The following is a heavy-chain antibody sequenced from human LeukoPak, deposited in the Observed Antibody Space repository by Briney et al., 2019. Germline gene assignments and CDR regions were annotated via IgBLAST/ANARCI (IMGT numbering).Heavy chain of an antibody. V-gene: IGHV3-21*01. CDR3: ARAGYDILTGYSTDAFDI. D-gene: IGHD3-9*01. CDR2: INSSSSYI. J-gene: IGHJ3*02. CDR1: GFTFSSYS. Sequence: GGSLRLSCAASGFTFSSYSMNWVRQAPGKGLEWVSSINSSSSYIYYADSVKGRFTISRDNAKNSLYLQMNSLRAEDTAVYYCARAGYDILTGYSTDAFDIWGQGTMVTVSS.